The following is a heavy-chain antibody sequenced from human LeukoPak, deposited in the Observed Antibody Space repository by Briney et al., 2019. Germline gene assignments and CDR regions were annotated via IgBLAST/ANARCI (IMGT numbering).Heavy chain of an antibody. CDR3: ATDSWSRDAFDI. CDR2: INYSGST. D-gene: IGHD3-22*01. CDR1: SESFSGYF. J-gene: IGHJ3*02. Sequence: SETLSLTCAIYSESFSGYFWSWIRQPPGKGLEWIGEINYSGSTNYNPSLKSRVTISVDTSKNQFSLKLSSVTAADTAVYYCATDSWSRDAFDIWGQGTMVTVSS. V-gene: IGHV4-34*01.